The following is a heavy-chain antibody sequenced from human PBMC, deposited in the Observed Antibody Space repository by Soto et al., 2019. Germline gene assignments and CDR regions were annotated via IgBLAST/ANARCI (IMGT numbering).Heavy chain of an antibody. Sequence: ASVKVSCKTSGYTFTTYDINWVRQATGQGLEWMGWMNPDSGNTGYLQKFQGRVTMTRDTSISTAYMELSSLTSEDTAVYYCARVRQQKHEHDYWVQGTLVTVSS. D-gene: IGHD6-13*01. CDR2: MNPDSGNT. CDR1: GYTFTTYD. CDR3: ARVRQQKHEHDY. J-gene: IGHJ4*02. V-gene: IGHV1-8*01.